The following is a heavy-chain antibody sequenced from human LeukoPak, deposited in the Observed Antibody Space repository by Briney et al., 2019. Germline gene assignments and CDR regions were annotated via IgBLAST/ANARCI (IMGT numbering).Heavy chain of an antibody. J-gene: IGHJ2*01. CDR3: ARQYSDILTGYHRGELYWYFDL. Sequence: PSETLSLTCTVSGGSITNGGYYWSWIRQPAGTGLEWIGRIYTTGSTNYNPSLKRRATITLDSSQNQFSLKLSSVTAAETALYYCARQYSDILTGYHRGELYWYFDLWGRGTLVTVSS. CDR1: GGSITNGGYY. D-gene: IGHD3-9*01. CDR2: IYTTGST. V-gene: IGHV4-61*02.